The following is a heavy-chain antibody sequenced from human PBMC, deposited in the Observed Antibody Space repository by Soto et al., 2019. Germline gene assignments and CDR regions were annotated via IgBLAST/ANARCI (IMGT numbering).Heavy chain of an antibody. CDR3: ARGVGTGFYPYFDY. Sequence: EVQLVESGGGLVQPGGSLRLSCAASGFTFSTYTMTWVRQAPRKGPEWLSYITGSGSPIYYADSVKGRFTTSRDNSKNSVYLQMNSLRDEDTAIYYCARGVGTGFYPYFDYWGQGILVTVSS. D-gene: IGHD3-9*01. V-gene: IGHV3-48*02. CDR2: ITGSGSPI. CDR1: GFTFSTYT. J-gene: IGHJ4*02.